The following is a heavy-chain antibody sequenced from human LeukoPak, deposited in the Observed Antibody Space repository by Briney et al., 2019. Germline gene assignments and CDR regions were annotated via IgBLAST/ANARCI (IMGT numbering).Heavy chain of an antibody. Sequence: SETLSLNGAVSGYSITSDYYWGWMRQPPGRGLEYIGTISHTGSTFYNASLKSRVAIAADTSKNHFSLKVSSVTAADTAVYYCASGPYGSGSKIDYWGQGILVTVSS. V-gene: IGHV4-38-2*01. CDR1: GYSITSDYY. J-gene: IGHJ4*02. CDR2: ISHTGST. CDR3: ASGPYGSGSKIDY. D-gene: IGHD3-10*01.